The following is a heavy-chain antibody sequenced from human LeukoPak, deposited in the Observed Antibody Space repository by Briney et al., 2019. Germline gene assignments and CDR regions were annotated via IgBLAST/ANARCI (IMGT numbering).Heavy chain of an antibody. J-gene: IGHJ4*02. CDR2: IYSGGST. CDR3: ARLVNLVEAFEY. V-gene: IGHV3-53*01. D-gene: IGHD3-16*01. CDR1: GFTFSSHG. Sequence: PGGSLRLSCVASGFTFSSHGMNWVRQAPGKGLEWVSVIYSGGSTYYADSVKGRFTISRDNSKNTLYLQMNSLRAEDTAVYYCARLVNLVEAFEYWGQGTLVTVSS.